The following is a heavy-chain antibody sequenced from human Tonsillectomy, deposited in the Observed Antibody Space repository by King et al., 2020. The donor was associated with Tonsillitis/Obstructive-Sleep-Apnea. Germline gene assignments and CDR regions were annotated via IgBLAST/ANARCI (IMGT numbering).Heavy chain of an antibody. V-gene: IGHV1-46*04. CDR3: VRDDYGYQIDY. CDR1: GYTFTSYY. J-gene: IGHJ4*02. CDR2: INPSGGST. D-gene: IGHD4-17*01. Sequence: VQLVESGAEVKKPGASVKVSCKASGYTFTSYYIHWVRQAPGQGLEWMGIINPSGGSTNYAQKLQGRGTMTRDTSTSTVYMELSSLSSEDTAVYYCVRDDYGYQIDYWGQGTLVTVSS.